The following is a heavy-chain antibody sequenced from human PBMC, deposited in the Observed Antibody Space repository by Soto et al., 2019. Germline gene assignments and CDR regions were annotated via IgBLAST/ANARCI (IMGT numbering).Heavy chain of an antibody. V-gene: IGHV3-21*01. D-gene: IGHD3-16*01. J-gene: IGHJ4*02. Sequence: EVQLVESGGGLVKPGGSLRLSCAASGFTFSSYSMNWVRQAPVKGLEWVSSISSSSSYIYYADSVKGRFTISRDNAKNSLDMQMNSLRAEDTAVYYCARDTGGDERIDYWGQGTLVTVSS. CDR1: GFTFSSYS. CDR2: ISSSSSYI. CDR3: ARDTGGDERIDY.